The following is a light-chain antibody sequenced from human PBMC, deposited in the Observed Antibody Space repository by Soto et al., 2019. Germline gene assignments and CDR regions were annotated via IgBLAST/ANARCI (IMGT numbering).Light chain of an antibody. J-gene: IGKJ4*01. CDR3: QHYYKWPLS. V-gene: IGKV3-15*01. Sequence: EIVMTQSPPTLSVSPGERATLSSRASQNVENKLAWYQQRPGQSPRLLIYAASTRAPGVPARFSGSGSGTEFTLTISGLQSDDFALFFCQHYYKWPLSFGGGTKVEIK. CDR2: AAS. CDR1: QNVENK.